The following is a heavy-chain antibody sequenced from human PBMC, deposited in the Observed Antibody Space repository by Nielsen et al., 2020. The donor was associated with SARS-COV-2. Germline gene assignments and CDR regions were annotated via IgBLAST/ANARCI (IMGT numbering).Heavy chain of an antibody. CDR1: GFTFSGPA. D-gene: IGHD6-19*01. Sequence: GESLKISCAASGFTFSGPAMHWVRQASGKGLEWVGRIRSRLNSYATAYAASVKGRFTISRDDSSNTAYLQMNSLKTEDTAVYYCARQDSSGWFKYYYYMDVWGKGTTVTVS. CDR3: ARQDSSGWFKYYYYMDV. CDR2: IRSRLNSYAT. V-gene: IGHV3-73*01. J-gene: IGHJ6*03.